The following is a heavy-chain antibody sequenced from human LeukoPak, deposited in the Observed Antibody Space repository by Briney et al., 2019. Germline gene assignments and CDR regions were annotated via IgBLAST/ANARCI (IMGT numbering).Heavy chain of an antibody. V-gene: IGHV3-23*01. CDR3: AKDQIYSYGFDY. D-gene: IGHD5-18*01. Sequence: PTGESLKISCAASGFTFSSYAMSWVRQAPGKGLEWVSAISGSGGSTYYADSVKGRFTISRDNSKNTLYLQMNSLRAEDTAVYYCAKDQIYSYGFDYWGQGTLITVSS. J-gene: IGHJ4*02. CDR1: GFTFSSYA. CDR2: ISGSGGST.